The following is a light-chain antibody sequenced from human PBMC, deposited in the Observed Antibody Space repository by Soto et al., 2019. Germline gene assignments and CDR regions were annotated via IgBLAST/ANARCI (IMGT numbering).Light chain of an antibody. CDR3: QQSYSTPPT. CDR1: QYISNY. V-gene: IGKV1-39*01. J-gene: IGKJ2*01. Sequence: DIKMTQSPSSLSASVGDRVTITCRASQYISNYLNWYQQKSGTAPKLLIHTASTLQSGVPSRFSGRGSGLDFTLTISSVQPDDFAIYFCQQSYSTPPTFGQGTTLEIK. CDR2: TAS.